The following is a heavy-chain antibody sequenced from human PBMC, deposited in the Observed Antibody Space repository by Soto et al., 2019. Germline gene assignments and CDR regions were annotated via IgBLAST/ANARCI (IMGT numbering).Heavy chain of an antibody. CDR2: MKKDGSEK. CDR3: AKLGSGYYTGLYFDY. Sequence: ESGGASVQRGGSLRLSCAASGFSFGDYWMSWVRQAPGKGLEWVAHMKKDGSEKYYVDSVKGRFTVSRDNSRNALFLQMNSLRAEDTAVYYCAKLGSGYYTGLYFDYWGQGTLVTVSS. J-gene: IGHJ4*02. CDR1: GFSFGDYW. V-gene: IGHV3-7*03. D-gene: IGHD3-3*01.